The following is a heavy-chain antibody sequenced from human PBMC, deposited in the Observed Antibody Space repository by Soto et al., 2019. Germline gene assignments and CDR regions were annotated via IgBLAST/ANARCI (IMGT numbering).Heavy chain of an antibody. D-gene: IGHD6-19*01. J-gene: IGHJ4*02. CDR1: GFTFSSHW. CDR2: IKPDGSEQ. CDR3: ATFYGGGWYINFDY. V-gene: IGHV3-7*05. Sequence: EVQLVESGGGLVQPGGSLRLCCAASGFTFSSHWMTWVRQAPGRGLEWVANIKPDGSEQYYVDSVKGRFAISRDNAKNSLCLQMDSLRAEDTAVYFCATFYGGGWYINFDYWGQGTLVTVSS.